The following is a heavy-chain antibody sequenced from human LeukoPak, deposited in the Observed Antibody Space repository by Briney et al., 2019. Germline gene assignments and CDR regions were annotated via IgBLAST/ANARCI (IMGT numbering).Heavy chain of an antibody. J-gene: IGHJ6*02. CDR2: IKQDGSEK. CDR1: GFTFSSYW. D-gene: IGHD1-7*01. V-gene: IGHV3-7*01. CDR3: ARANAGNWNYWGGYYYYYGMDV. Sequence: GSLRLSCAASGFTFSSYWMSWVRQAPGKGLEWVANIKQDGSEKYYVDSVKGRFTISRDNAKNSLYLQMNSLRAEDTAVYYCARANAGNWNYWGGYYYYYGMDVWGQGTTVTVSS.